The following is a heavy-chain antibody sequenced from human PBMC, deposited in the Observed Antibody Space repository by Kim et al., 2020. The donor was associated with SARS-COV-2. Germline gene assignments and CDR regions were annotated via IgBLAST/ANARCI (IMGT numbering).Heavy chain of an antibody. CDR3: AKGVGSGFFDWFAYSYFDY. CDR2: ISKDGGSE. CDR1: GFNFSSFG. J-gene: IGHJ4*02. Sequence: GGSLRLSCAASGFNFSSFGMHWVRQAPGKGLEWVAVISKDGGSEYYADSVKGRFTISRDNSKSTVSLQMNSLGPEDTSVYFCAKGVGSGFFDWFAYSYFDYWGQGTLVTVSP. V-gene: IGHV3-30*18. D-gene: IGHD3-9*01.